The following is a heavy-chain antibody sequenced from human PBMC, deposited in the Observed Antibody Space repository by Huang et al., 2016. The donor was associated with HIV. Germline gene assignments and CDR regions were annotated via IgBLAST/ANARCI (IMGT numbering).Heavy chain of an antibody. V-gene: IGHV4-34*01. J-gene: IGHJ4*02. D-gene: IGHD2-21*02. CDR3: ARQMMTEGNSESTWSYFDS. CDR1: GGSFSGHY. CDR2: IDPRGTT. Sequence: QVRLHQWGTGVLKPSETLSLKCAVYGGSFSGHYWTWIRQSPGKGLEWIGEIDPRGTTSSNPSLKRRVSMSLDTSKSQFYLNLTSVTATDTGKYYCARQMMTEGNSESTWSYFDSWGQGTLVIVSS.